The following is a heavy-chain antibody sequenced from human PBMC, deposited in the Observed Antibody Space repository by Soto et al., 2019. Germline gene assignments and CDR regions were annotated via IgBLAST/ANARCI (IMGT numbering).Heavy chain of an antibody. J-gene: IGHJ4*02. V-gene: IGHV3-23*01. CDR3: TKGSHYDILTAYHAFDY. CDR2: ISGGGGGT. D-gene: IGHD3-9*01. Sequence: PGGSLRLSCAASGFTFSNYALNWVRHAPGKGLEWVSGISGGGGGTHYTDSVKGRFTISRDNSKNTVFLQMNSLRAEDTAVYFCTKGSHYDILTAYHAFDYWGQGTLVTVSS. CDR1: GFTFSNYA.